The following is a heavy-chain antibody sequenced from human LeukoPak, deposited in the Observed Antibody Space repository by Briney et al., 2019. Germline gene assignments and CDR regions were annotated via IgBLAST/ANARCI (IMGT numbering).Heavy chain of an antibody. Sequence: GGSLRLSCAASGFIVSSNYMSWVRQAPGKGLEWVSILYSAGSTYYADSVRGRFSISRDTSKNTVSLQMNSLTVEDRAVYYCASGGTGARKFYSDPFHHWGQGTLVTVSS. CDR3: ASGGTGARKFYSDPFHH. D-gene: IGHD2-15*01. CDR2: LYSAGST. V-gene: IGHV3-53*01. CDR1: GFIVSSNY. J-gene: IGHJ4*02.